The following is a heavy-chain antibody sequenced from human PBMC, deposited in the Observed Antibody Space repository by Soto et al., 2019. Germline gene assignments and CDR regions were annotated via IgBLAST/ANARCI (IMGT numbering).Heavy chain of an antibody. CDR2: IIPIFGTA. J-gene: IGHJ3*02. Sequence: SVKVSCKASGGTFSSYAISWVRQAPGQGLEWMGGIIPIFGTANYAQKFQGRVTITAEESTSTAYMELSSLRSEDTAVYSCARRTFYSSGWSPDHDAFDIWGQGTMVTVSS. CDR3: ARRTFYSSGWSPDHDAFDI. V-gene: IGHV1-69*13. D-gene: IGHD6-19*01. CDR1: GGTFSSYA.